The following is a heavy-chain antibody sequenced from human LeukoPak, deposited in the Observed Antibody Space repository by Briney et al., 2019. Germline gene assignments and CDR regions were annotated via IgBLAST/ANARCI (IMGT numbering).Heavy chain of an antibody. Sequence: PGGSLRLSCAASGFTFSTYGMHWVRQAPGKGLEWVAVISYDGTNKYYADSVKGRFTISRDNSKNTLYLQMNSLRAEDTAVYHCAKDLGIVVVPAAIAGFDYWGQGTLVTVSS. CDR1: GFTFSTYG. D-gene: IGHD2-2*03. CDR2: ISYDGTNK. CDR3: AKDLGIVVVPAAIAGFDY. J-gene: IGHJ4*02. V-gene: IGHV3-30*18.